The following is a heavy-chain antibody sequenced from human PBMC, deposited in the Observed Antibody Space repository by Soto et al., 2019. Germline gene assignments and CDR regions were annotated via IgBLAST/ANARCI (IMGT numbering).Heavy chain of an antibody. CDR2: IWYDGSNK. J-gene: IGHJ4*02. Sequence: PGGSLRLSCAASGFTFSSYGMHWVRQAPGEGLEWVAVIWYDGSNKYYADSVKGRFTISRDNSKNTLYLQMNSLRAEDTAVYYCARDHYYYDSSGLLDYWGQGTLVTVSS. D-gene: IGHD3-22*01. CDR3: ARDHYYYDSSGLLDY. CDR1: GFTFSSYG. V-gene: IGHV3-33*01.